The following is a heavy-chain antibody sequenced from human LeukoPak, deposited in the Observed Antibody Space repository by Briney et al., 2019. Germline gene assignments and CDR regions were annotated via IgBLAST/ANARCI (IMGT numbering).Heavy chain of an antibody. J-gene: IGHJ4*02. CDR2: MYHSGNT. V-gene: IGHV4-38-2*02. CDR1: GYSISSGYY. Sequence: SETLSLTCTVSGYSISSGYYWGWIRQPPGKGLEWIGSMYHSGNTHYNPSLKSRVAISIDTSKNQFSLKLRSVTAADTAVYYCARVAAWGASWGQGTLVTVSS. D-gene: IGHD3-16*01. CDR3: ARVAAWGAS.